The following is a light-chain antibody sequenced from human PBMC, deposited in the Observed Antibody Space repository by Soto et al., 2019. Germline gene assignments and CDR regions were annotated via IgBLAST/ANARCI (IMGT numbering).Light chain of an antibody. J-gene: IGLJ2*01. Sequence: SSELTQPPSVSVAPGKTASISCGGNDIGSKGVHWYQQKPGQAPVLVIYSDTDLPPVIPERFSGSNSANLATLTISRVEAGDEADYYCQVWDSGSSHVVFGGGTKVIVL. CDR2: SDT. CDR3: QVWDSGSSHVV. CDR1: DIGSKG. V-gene: IGLV3-21*01.